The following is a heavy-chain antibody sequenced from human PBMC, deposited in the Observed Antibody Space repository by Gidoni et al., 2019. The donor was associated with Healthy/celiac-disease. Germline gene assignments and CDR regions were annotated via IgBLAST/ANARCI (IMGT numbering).Heavy chain of an antibody. V-gene: IGHV3-21*01. CDR3: ARVSFHDYGDYVDAFDI. D-gene: IGHD4-17*01. J-gene: IGHJ3*02. CDR1: GFTFSSYS. Sequence: EVQLVESGGGLVKPGGSLRLSCAASGFTFSSYSMNWVRQAPGKGLEWVSSISSSSSYIYYADSVKGRFTISRDNAKNSLYLQMNSLRAEDTAVYYCARVSFHDYGDYVDAFDIWGQGTMVTVSS. CDR2: ISSSSSYI.